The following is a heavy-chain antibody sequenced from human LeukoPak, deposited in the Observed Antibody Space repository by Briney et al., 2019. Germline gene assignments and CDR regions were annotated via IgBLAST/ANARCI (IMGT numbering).Heavy chain of an antibody. CDR1: GGPISSYY. Sequence: TSETLSLTCTVSGGPISSYYWRWIRQPPGKGLEWIGYIYYSGSTHYNPSLKSRVTISVETAKNEFSLKLRSVTAADTAVYYCARGKSRGSHIDYWGQGTLVTVSS. D-gene: IGHD1-26*01. CDR3: ARGKSRGSHIDY. V-gene: IGHV4-59*08. CDR2: IYYSGST. J-gene: IGHJ4*02.